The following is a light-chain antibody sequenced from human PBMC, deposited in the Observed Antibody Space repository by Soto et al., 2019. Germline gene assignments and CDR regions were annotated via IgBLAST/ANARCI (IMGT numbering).Light chain of an antibody. CDR2: DVS. Sequence: QSVLTQPASVSGSPGQSITISCTGTSSDVGGYNYVSWYQQHPGKAPKLMIYDVSNRPSGVSNRFSGSKSGNTASLTISGLQAEDEADYYCRSYTSSSTSYVFGTGNKVTDL. CDR3: RSYTSSSTSYV. V-gene: IGLV2-14*01. CDR1: SSDVGGYNY. J-gene: IGLJ1*01.